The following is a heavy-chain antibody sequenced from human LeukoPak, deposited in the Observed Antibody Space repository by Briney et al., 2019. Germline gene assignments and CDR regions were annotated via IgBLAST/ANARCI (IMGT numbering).Heavy chain of an antibody. V-gene: IGHV4-59*12. D-gene: IGHD3-9*01. CDR3: ARSANYDILTGLDWYFDL. J-gene: IGHJ2*01. CDR2: IYYSGST. Sequence: SETLSLTCTVSGGSISSYYWSWIRQPPGKGLEWIGYIYYSGSTNYNPSLKSRVTISVDTSKNQFSLKLSSVTAADTAVYYCARSANYDILTGLDWYFDLWGRGTLVTVSS. CDR1: GGSISSYY.